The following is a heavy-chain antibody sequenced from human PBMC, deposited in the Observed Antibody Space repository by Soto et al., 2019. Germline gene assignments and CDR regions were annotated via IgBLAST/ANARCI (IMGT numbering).Heavy chain of an antibody. D-gene: IGHD1-1*01. J-gene: IGHJ2*01. CDR3: AKFERHPLEYWYLDF. CDR2: IHGGGGAT. Sequence: EVQLLESGGGLVQPGGSLRLSCAASGFTFSAYAMGWVRQAPGKGLEWVSTIHGGGGATHYADAVKGRFTISRDDSKNTLYAQMHSLRAEDTAFSYCAKFERHPLEYWYLDFWGRGTLVTVSS. V-gene: IGHV3-23*01. CDR1: GFTFSAYA.